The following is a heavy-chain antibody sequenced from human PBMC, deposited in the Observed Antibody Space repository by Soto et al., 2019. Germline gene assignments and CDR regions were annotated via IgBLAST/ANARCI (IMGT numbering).Heavy chain of an antibody. CDR3: AAWAEGATEVH. V-gene: IGHV3-33*01. Sequence: GGSLRLSCETSGFSFSVYGMHWVRQAPGKGLEWVAVIWYDASKQFYAASVEGRFTISRDNSKAILYLQMNSLRAEDTAVYYCAAWAEGATEVHCGQGTLVTVSS. D-gene: IGHD2-15*01. CDR1: GFSFSVYG. J-gene: IGHJ4*02. CDR2: IWYDASKQ.